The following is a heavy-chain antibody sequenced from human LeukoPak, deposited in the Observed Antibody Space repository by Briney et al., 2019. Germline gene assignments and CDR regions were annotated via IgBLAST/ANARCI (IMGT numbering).Heavy chain of an antibody. CDR1: GYTFTSYY. Sequence: GASVKVSCKASGYTFTSYYMHWVRQAPGQGLEWMGIINPSGGSTGYAQKFQGRVTMTRDTSTSTVYMELSSLRSEDTAVYYCASGGSDSSGYYYPWYWGQGTLVTVSS. V-gene: IGHV1-46*01. D-gene: IGHD3-22*01. CDR2: INPSGGST. J-gene: IGHJ4*02. CDR3: ASGGSDSSGYYYPWY.